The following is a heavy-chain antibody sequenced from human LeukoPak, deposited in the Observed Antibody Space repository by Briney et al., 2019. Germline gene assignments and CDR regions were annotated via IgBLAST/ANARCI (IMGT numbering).Heavy chain of an antibody. J-gene: IGHJ4*02. CDR1: EFTFSSYA. D-gene: IGHD3-10*01. CDR2: ISYDGSNR. CDR3: AREAEELLWFGDLADS. V-gene: IGHV3-30-3*01. Sequence: GRSLRLSCAASEFTFSSYAMHWVRQAPGKGLEWVAVISYDGSNRFYADSVKGRFIISRDDSKNTLYLQMNSLRAEDTAVYYCAREAEELLWFGDLADSWGQGTLVTVSS.